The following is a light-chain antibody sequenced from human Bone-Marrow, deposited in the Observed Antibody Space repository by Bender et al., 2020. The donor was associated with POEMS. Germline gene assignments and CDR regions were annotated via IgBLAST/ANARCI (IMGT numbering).Light chain of an antibody. J-gene: IGLJ2*01. CDR2: QDT. CDR3: QAWETYSGI. V-gene: IGLV3-1*01. Sequence: SYEVTQPPPASVSPGQTASITCSGDDLGDKYVAWYQQKPGQSPVLVIYQDTKRPSGIPERFSGSNSGNTATLSISGTQAMDEADYYCQAWETYSGIFGGGTKLAVL. CDR1: DLGDKY.